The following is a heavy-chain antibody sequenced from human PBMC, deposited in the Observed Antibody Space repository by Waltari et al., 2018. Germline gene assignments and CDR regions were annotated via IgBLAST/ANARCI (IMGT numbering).Heavy chain of an antibody. Sequence: EVQLVESGGGLVQPGGSLRLSCAASGFTFSSYWMSWVRQAPGKGLEWVANIKQDGSEKYYVDSVKGRFTISRDNAKNSLYLQMNSLRAEDTAVYYCSSCPLYYYYGMDVWGQGTTVTVSS. V-gene: IGHV3-7*01. CDR1: GFTFSSYW. CDR2: IKQDGSEK. CDR3: SSCPLYYYYGMDV. D-gene: IGHD6-13*01. J-gene: IGHJ6*02.